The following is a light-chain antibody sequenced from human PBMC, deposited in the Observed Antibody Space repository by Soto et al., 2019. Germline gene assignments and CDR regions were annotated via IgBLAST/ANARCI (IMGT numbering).Light chain of an antibody. CDR2: EAS. CDR3: QQSYSTPRT. CDR1: QSISSY. V-gene: IGKV1-39*01. Sequence: DVQMTQSPSSLSTSVGDRVTITFRASQSISSYLNWYQQKQGKGPKLLIYEASTLQSGVPSRFSGSGSGTDFTLTISSLQPEDFATYHCQQSYSTPRTFGQGTKVDIK. J-gene: IGKJ1*01.